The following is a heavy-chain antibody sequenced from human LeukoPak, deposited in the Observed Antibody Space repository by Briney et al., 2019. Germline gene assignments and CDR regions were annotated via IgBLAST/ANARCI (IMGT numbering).Heavy chain of an antibody. J-gene: IGHJ3*02. CDR1: GGSISSYY. CDR2: IYYSGST. V-gene: IGHV4-59*01. CDR3: ARDRLERHVYAFDI. Sequence: PSETLSLTCTVSGGSISSYYWSWIRQPPGKGLEWIGYIYYSGSTNYNPSLKSRVTISVDTSKNQFSLKLSSVTAADTAVYYCARDRLERHVYAFDIWGQGTMVTVSS. D-gene: IGHD1-1*01.